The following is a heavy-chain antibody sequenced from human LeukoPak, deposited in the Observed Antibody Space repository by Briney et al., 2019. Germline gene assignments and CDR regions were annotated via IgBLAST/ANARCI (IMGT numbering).Heavy chain of an antibody. CDR1: GFTFSSYA. V-gene: IGHV3-23*01. J-gene: IGHJ6*02. Sequence: GGSPRLSCAASGFTFSSYAMSWVRQAPGKGLEWVLVISGRGDSTYYADSVKGRFTISRDNSKNTLYVQMNSLRAEDTAVYYCAKVPEEAGDNYYYYGMDVWGQGTTVTVSS. CDR2: ISGRGDST. D-gene: IGHD2-21*01. CDR3: AKVPEEAGDNYYYYGMDV.